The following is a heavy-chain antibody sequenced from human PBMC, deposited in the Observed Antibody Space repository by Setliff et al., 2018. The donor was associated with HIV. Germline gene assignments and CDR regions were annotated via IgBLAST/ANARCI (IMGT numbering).Heavy chain of an antibody. J-gene: IGHJ3*02. D-gene: IGHD4-17*01. Sequence: GESLKISCKGSGYSFTTNWIGWVRQIPGKGLEWMGIIYPGDYPGDANTRYSPSFQGQVTISADKSISTAYLQWNSLKASDTAMYYCARRLTDYQNDLVIWGQGTMVTVSS. CDR3: ARRLTDYQNDLVI. V-gene: IGHV5-51*01. CDR2: IYPGDYPGDANT. CDR1: GYSFTTNW.